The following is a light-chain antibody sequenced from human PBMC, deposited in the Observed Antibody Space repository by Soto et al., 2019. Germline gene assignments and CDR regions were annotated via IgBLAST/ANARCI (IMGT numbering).Light chain of an antibody. CDR1: SSDIGPYNY. V-gene: IGLV2-14*01. CDR2: EVS. Sequence: QSALTQPASVSGSPGQSITISCTGTSSDIGPYNYVSWYQQHPGKAPKLLIYEVSRRPSGVSYRFSGSKSGYTASLTISGLQAEDEADYYCNSYTTDTVWVFGGGTKVTVL. CDR3: NSYTTDTVWV. J-gene: IGLJ3*02.